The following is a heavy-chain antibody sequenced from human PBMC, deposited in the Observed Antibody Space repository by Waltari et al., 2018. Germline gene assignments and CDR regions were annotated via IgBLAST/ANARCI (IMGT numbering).Heavy chain of an antibody. D-gene: IGHD3-9*01. Sequence: QVQLQESGPGLVKPSATLSLPCAVSGYSISSGYYWGWIRQPPGKGLEWIGSIYHSGSTYYNPSLKSRVTISVDTSKNQFSLKLSSVTAADTAVYYCARDKRYFEVWGQGTTVTVSS. CDR1: GYSISSGYY. V-gene: IGHV4-38-2*02. CDR3: ARDKRYFEV. J-gene: IGHJ6*02. CDR2: IYHSGST.